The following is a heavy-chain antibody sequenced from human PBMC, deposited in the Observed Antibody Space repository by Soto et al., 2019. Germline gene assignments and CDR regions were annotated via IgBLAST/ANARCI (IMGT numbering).Heavy chain of an antibody. CDR3: ARHSGNFRYDDCAVDD. D-gene: IGHD5-12*01. CDR2: IYPGDSDT. J-gene: IGHJ4*03. CDR1: GYTFTDYW. Sequence: PGESLKISCKGSGYTFTDYWIGWVRQLPGKGLEWMGIIYPGDSDTRYSPSFQGHVTFTVAKPPSTAYLQWNTLKASDPAMYYCARHSGNFRYDDCAVDDWGPGTMVTDPS. V-gene: IGHV5-51*01.